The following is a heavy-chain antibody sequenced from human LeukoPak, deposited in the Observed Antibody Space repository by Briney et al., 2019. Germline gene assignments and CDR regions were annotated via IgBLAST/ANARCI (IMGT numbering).Heavy chain of an antibody. V-gene: IGHV4-4*07. CDR1: GGSISSYY. Sequence: PSETLSLTCTVSGGSISSYYWNWIRQPAGKGLEWIGRIHTSGSTNYNPSLKSRVTMSIDTSKNQFSLKLRSVTAADTAVYYCARDEPAATLDYWGQGTLVTVSS. CDR3: ARDEPAATLDY. CDR2: IHTSGST. D-gene: IGHD2-2*01. J-gene: IGHJ4*02.